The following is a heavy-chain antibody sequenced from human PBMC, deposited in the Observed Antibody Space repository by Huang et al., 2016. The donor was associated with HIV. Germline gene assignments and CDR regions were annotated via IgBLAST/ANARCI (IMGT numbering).Heavy chain of an antibody. Sequence: QVQLVQAGAEVKKPGASVKVPCKTSGYTFTSYGISWVQQAPGQGLEWMGLISSYNGNTKYEQKFQDRVTMRTDTSTNTAYMELRNLKSDDAAVYYCARDLPFHYYESRGWDLWGQGTLVTVSS. CDR2: ISSYNGNT. D-gene: IGHD3-22*01. CDR3: ARDLPFHYYESRGWDL. CDR1: GYTFTSYG. V-gene: IGHV1-18*04. J-gene: IGHJ5*02.